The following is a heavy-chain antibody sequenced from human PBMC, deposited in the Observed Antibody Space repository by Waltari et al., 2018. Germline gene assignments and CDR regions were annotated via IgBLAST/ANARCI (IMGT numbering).Heavy chain of an antibody. CDR2: IYPDDSVT. J-gene: IGHJ4*02. V-gene: IGHV5-51*01. CDR1: GDTFAHHW. CDR3: TRRYYDPTGYSYFDF. Sequence: EVQLVQSGAEVQTPGESPKIACPDSGDTFAHHWPGSVRQSPGNGREWIAMIYPDDSVTRYSPSFRGQVTISVDKTTTTAYLQWSSLKASDTAMYYCTRRYYDPTGYSYFDFWGQGTLVTVSS. D-gene: IGHD3-22*01.